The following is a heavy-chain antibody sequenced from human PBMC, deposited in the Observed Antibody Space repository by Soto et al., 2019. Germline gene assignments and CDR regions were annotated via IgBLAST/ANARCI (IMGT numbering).Heavy chain of an antibody. Sequence: QVQVVQSGVEVRRPGSSVKVSCKASGDTFKNCVISWVRQAPGQGLEWMGGIIPLFGTTDFAQRFQGRLTITEDESTTTAYMELRRLRSEDTATYYCAAELGFGKLSVVWGQGTTVIVSS. CDR1: GDTFKNCV. D-gene: IGHD3-10*01. CDR2: IIPLFGTT. CDR3: AAELGFGKLSVV. J-gene: IGHJ6*02. V-gene: IGHV1-69*01.